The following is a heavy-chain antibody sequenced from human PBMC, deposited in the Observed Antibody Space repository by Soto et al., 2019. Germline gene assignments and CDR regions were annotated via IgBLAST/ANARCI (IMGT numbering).Heavy chain of an antibody. D-gene: IGHD3-10*01. J-gene: IGHJ3*02. CDR1: GDYCSHFY. V-gene: IGHV4-59*01. CDR3: AXYYNGLMTCHFAFDI. CDR2: IYDSGST. Sequence: TCTVSGDYCSHFYWSGIQQTPGKGLEWLGYIYDSGSTNYNPSVKSRVTMSVGTSKTQYSLDLGYVIVEHPAVYFCAXYYNGLMTCHFAFDIWGQRNMGTVSS.